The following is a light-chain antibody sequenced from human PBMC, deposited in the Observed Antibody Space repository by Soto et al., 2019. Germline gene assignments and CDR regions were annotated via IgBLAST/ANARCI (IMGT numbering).Light chain of an antibody. J-gene: IGKJ2*01. CDR1: HDIRNY. CDR3: QQLNSYPYT. V-gene: IGKV1-9*01. CDR2: AAS. Sequence: IQLTQSPSSLSATVGDRVTITCRASHDIRNYLAWYQQEPGKAPKLLIYAASTIQSGVPSRFSGSGYGTGFTLTISSLQPEDFATYYCQQLNSYPYTFGQGTKLEIK.